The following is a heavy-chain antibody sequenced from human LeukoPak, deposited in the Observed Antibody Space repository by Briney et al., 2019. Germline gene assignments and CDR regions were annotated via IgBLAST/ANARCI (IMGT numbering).Heavy chain of an antibody. J-gene: IGHJ4*02. CDR3: AKAPRPWVGGATGSRYYFHY. V-gene: IGHV3-30*04. CDR1: GFTFSSYA. CDR2: ISYDGSDK. D-gene: IGHD1-26*01. Sequence: GGSLGLSCAASGFTFSSYAMHWVRQAPGKGLECVAVISYDGSDKYFADSVKGRFTISRDNSKNTLYLQMNSLRAEDTAVYYCAKAPRPWVGGATGSRYYFHYWGQGTLVTVSS.